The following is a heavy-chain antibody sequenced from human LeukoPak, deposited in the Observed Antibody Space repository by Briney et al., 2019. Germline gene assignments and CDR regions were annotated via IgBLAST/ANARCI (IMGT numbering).Heavy chain of an antibody. J-gene: IGHJ6*03. Sequence: SVKVSCKASGGTFNSYAITWVRQAPGQGLEWMGGIIPMFAPARYAQNFQGRVTITTDECTSTAYMELMSLKSADTAVYYCARATSTYSYYMDVWGKGTTVTVSS. CDR2: IIPMFAPA. CDR1: GGTFNSYA. V-gene: IGHV1-69*05. CDR3: ARATSTYSYYMDV.